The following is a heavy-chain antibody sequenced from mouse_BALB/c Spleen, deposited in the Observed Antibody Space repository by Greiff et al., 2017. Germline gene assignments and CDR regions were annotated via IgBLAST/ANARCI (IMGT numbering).Heavy chain of an antibody. V-gene: IGHV10-1*02. J-gene: IGHJ2*01. CDR2: IRSKSNNYAT. D-gene: IGHD1-1*01. Sequence: EVNVVESGGGLVQPKGSLKLSCAASGFTFNTYAMNWVRQAPGKGLEWVARIRSKSNNYATYYADSVKDRFTISRDDSQSMLYLQMNNLKTEDTAMYYCVRQGITTFDYWGQGTTLTVSS. CDR1: GFTFNTYA. CDR3: VRQGITTFDY.